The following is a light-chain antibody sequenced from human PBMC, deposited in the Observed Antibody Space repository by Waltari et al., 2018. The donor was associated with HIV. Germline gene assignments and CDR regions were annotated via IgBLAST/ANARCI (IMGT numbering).Light chain of an antibody. CDR1: QSVSTN. V-gene: IGKV3-15*01. Sequence: ELVMTQAPATLSVSPGGCATPFCRASQSVSTNLVWYQQKPGQGPGLLIYGATTRATGIPARFGGSGSGTEFTLTISSLQSEDFGLYYCQQYNQGPLGITFCQGTRLEI. CDR3: QQYNQGPLGIT. J-gene: IGKJ5*01. CDR2: GAT.